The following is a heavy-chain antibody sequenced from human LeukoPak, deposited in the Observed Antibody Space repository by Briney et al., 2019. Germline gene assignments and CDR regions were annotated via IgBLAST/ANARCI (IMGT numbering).Heavy chain of an antibody. J-gene: IGHJ4*02. CDR3: ARGLSGDYGDY. CDR2: IYTSGST. Sequence: SETLSLTCTVSGGSISSGSYYWSWIRQPAGKGLGWIGRIYTSGSTNYNPSLKSRVTISVDTSKKQFSLKMSSVTAADTAVYYCARGLSGDYGDYWGQGTLVTVS. V-gene: IGHV4-61*02. D-gene: IGHD4-17*01. CDR1: GGSISSGSYY.